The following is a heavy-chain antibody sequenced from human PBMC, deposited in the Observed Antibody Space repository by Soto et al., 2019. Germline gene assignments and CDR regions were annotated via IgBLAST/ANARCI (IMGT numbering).Heavy chain of an antibody. CDR1: GFTFSSYA. CDR3: AKGGSSQQLVPGCMDV. V-gene: IGHV3-23*01. CDR2: ISGSGGST. J-gene: IGHJ6*02. D-gene: IGHD6-13*01. Sequence: GGSLRLSCAASGFTFSSYAMSWVRQAPGKGLEWVSAISGSGGSTYYADSVKGRFTISRDNPKNTLYLQMNSLIAEDTAVYYCAKGGSSQQLVPGCMDVWGQGTTVTVSS.